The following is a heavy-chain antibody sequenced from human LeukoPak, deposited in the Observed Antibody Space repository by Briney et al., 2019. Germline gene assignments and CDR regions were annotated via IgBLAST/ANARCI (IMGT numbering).Heavy chain of an antibody. CDR3: ARDRGFFLLDY. Sequence: GGSLRLSCAASGFTFGNHWMTWVRQAPGKGLEWLAHIKEDGSETAYVDSVRGRFTISRDNAKNSLYLQMSSLRDEDTAVYYCARDRGFFLLDYWGQGTLVSVSS. D-gene: IGHD3-10*01. J-gene: IGHJ4*02. CDR1: GFTFGNHW. CDR2: IKEDGSET. V-gene: IGHV3-7*01.